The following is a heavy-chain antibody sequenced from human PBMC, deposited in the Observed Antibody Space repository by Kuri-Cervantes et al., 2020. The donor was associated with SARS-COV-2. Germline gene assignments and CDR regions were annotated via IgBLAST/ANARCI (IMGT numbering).Heavy chain of an antibody. CDR2: ISAYNGNT. D-gene: IGHD3-3*01. CDR3: ARAITIFGVVTADYYYYYIDV. CDR1: GYTFTSYG. Sequence: ASVKVSCKASGYTFTSYGISWVRQAPGQGLEWMGWISAYNGNTNYAQKLQGRVTMTTDTSTSTAYMELRSLRSDDTAVYYCARAITIFGVVTADYYYYYIDVWGKGTTVTVSS. V-gene: IGHV1-18*04. J-gene: IGHJ6*03.